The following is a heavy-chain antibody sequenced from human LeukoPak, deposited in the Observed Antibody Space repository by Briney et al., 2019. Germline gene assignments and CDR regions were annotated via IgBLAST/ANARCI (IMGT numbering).Heavy chain of an antibody. Sequence: SETLSLTCTVSGGSISSYYWSWIRQPPGKGLEWIGYIYYSGSTNYNPSLKSRVTISVDTSKNQFSLKLSSVAAADTAVYCCAREAVVHGGDAFDIWGQGTMVTVSS. D-gene: IGHD6-19*01. CDR1: GGSISSYY. CDR2: IYYSGST. J-gene: IGHJ3*02. V-gene: IGHV4-59*01. CDR3: AREAVVHGGDAFDI.